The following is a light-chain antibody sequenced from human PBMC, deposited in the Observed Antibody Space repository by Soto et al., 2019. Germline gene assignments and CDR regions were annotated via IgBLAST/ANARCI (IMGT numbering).Light chain of an antibody. CDR3: QQYNNWPRT. J-gene: IGKJ5*01. V-gene: IGKV3-15*01. Sequence: EIVMMQSPATLSVSPGESVTLSCRASQLFSSNLAWYQHKPGQAPRLLIYGVSTRDTGVPDRFSGSASGTEFTLTISSLQSEDFAVYYCQQYNNWPRTFGQGTRLGIK. CDR2: GVS. CDR1: QLFSSN.